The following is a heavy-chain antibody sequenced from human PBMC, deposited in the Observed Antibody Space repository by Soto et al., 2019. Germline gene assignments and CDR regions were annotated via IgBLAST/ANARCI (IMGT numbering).Heavy chain of an antibody. D-gene: IGHD6-13*01. J-gene: IGHJ6*02. CDR3: AREQTASAMDV. V-gene: IGHV1-8*01. CDR2: MNPNSGNT. Sequence: QVQLVLSGAEVKKPGASVKVSCKPSGYTFTRYDINWVRQATGQGREWMGWMNPNSGNTGYAQKFRGRVTMTRNTSIISAYMELSILRSEDTAVYYCAREQTASAMDVWGQGTKVTVSS. CDR1: GYTFTRYD.